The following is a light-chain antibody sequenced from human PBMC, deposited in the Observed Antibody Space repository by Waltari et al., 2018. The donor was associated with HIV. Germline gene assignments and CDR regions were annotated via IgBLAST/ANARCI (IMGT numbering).Light chain of an antibody. J-gene: IGLJ1*01. CDR3: CSYAGNNTFYV. Sequence: QPALTQPRSVSGSRVQALTIPCPGIKSPVGGYTYVSCYQQHPGKGPKVKIYDVIKRPSGVPDRFSGSKSGNTASLTISGLQAEDEADYYCCSYAGNNTFYVFGTGTKVTVL. CDR1: KSPVGGYTY. CDR2: DVI. V-gene: IGLV2-11*01.